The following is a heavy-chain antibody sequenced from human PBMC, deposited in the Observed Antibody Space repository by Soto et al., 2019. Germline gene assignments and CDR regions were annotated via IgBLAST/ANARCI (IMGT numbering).Heavy chain of an antibody. CDR2: IYYSVSA. J-gene: IGHJ4*02. D-gene: IGHD3-3*01. CDR3: VTGYPGVGFGV. CDR1: GGSISSPDYY. Sequence: SQTMSLTCTVSGGSISSPDYYRGWIRQTPGKGLEWIGNIYYSVSASYNPSLKSRVTISIDTSKNQVSWNLSSVTAADMAGYICVTGYPGVGFGVWGQGTLVSVSS. V-gene: IGHV4-39*01.